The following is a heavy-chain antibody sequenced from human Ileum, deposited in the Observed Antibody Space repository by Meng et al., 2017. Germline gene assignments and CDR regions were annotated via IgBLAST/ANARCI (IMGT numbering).Heavy chain of an antibody. CDR2: VNSEGTAT. Sequence: EVELVESGGGLVHSGGSLGLSCAASGFSFSDHWMHWIRQSPGKGPMWIAYVNSEGTATGYAGSVRGRFTISRDNAKNTLYLQMDRLGAEDTAVYHCVRDGPYYFDYWGQGSLVTVSS. D-gene: IGHD2-21*01. V-gene: IGHV3-74*01. J-gene: IGHJ4*02. CDR1: GFSFSDHW. CDR3: VRDGPYYFDY.